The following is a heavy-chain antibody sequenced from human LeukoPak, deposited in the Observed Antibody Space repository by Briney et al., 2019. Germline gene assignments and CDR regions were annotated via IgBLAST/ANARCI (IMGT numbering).Heavy chain of an antibody. CDR1: GFTVSSNY. V-gene: IGHV3-53*01. J-gene: IGHJ4*02. CDR2: IYSGGST. CDR3: AKDLVGGSSSWYNGVY. Sequence: GGVLRLSCAASGFTVSSNYMSWVRQAPGKGLEWVSVIYSGGSTYYADSVKGRFTISRDNSKNTLYLQMNSLRAEDTAVYYCAKDLVGGSSSWYNGVYWGQGTLVTVSS. D-gene: IGHD6-13*01.